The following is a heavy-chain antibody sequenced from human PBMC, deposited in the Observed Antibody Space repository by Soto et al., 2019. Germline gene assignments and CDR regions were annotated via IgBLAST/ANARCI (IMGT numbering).Heavy chain of an antibody. CDR1: GGTFSSYS. CDR2: IIPILDTA. Sequence: ASVKVSCKASGGTFSSYSISWVRQAPGQGLEWMGRIIPILDTANYAQKFQGRVTVTADKSTSTAYMEVSSLRSEDTAVYYCARAVGGTLDFDYWGQGTLVTVSS. CDR3: ARAVGGTLDFDY. J-gene: IGHJ4*02. V-gene: IGHV1-69*08. D-gene: IGHD1-26*01.